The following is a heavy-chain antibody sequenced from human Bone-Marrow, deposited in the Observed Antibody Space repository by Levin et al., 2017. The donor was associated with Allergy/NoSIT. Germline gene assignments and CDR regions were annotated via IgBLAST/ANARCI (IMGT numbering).Heavy chain of an antibody. CDR3: ARDPYYYDSSGYYPGYYFDY. J-gene: IGHJ4*02. D-gene: IGHD3-22*01. CDR2: IWYDGSNK. V-gene: IGHV3-33*01. Sequence: QSGGSLRLSCAASGFTFSSYGMHWVRQAPGKGLEWVAVIWYDGSNKYYADSVKGRFTISRDNSKNTLYLQMNSLRAEDTAVYYCARDPYYYDSSGYYPGYYFDYWGQGTLVTVSS. CDR1: GFTFSSYG.